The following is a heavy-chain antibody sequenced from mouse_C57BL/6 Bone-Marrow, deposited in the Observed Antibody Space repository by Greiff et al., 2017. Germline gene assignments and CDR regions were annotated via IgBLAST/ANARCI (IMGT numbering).Heavy chain of an antibody. D-gene: IGHD1-1*01. J-gene: IGHJ1*03. CDR1: GFTFSNYW. CDR2: IRLKSDNYAT. Sequence: EVKLVESGGGLVQPGGSMKLSCVASGFTFSNYWMNWVRQPPEKGLEWVAQIRLKSDNYATHYAESVKGRFTISRDDSKSSVYLQMNNLRAEDTGIYYCTRYYGSSCYWYFDVWGTGTTVTVSS. CDR3: TRYYGSSCYWYFDV. V-gene: IGHV6-3*01.